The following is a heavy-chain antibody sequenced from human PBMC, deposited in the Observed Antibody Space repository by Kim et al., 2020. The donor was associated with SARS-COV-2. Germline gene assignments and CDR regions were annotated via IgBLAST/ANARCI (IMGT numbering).Heavy chain of an antibody. Sequence: SETLSLTCSVSGASMGNYHWSWIRQSPGKVLEWIGIVYYSGYTAYNPSLQSRVSIFVDTSKNQFSLMLRSVTVADSAVYYCATVHRACTRHSCPSVVD. J-gene: IGHJ3*02. V-gene: IGHV4-59*01. CDR3: ATVHRACTRHSCPSVVD. D-gene: IGHD2-8*01. CDR1: GASMGNYH. CDR2: VYYSGYT.